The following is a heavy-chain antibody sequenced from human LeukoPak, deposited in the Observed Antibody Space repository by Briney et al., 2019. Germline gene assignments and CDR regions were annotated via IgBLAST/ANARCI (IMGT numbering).Heavy chain of an antibody. Sequence: SGTLSLTCAVYGGSFSGYYWSWIRHPAGKGLEWIGRIYTSGSTNYNPSLKSRVTMSVDTSKNQFSLKLSSVTAADTAVYYCAREGFGELLDAFDIWGQGTMVTVSS. D-gene: IGHD3-10*01. V-gene: IGHV4-59*10. CDR3: AREGFGELLDAFDI. CDR2: IYTSGST. J-gene: IGHJ3*02. CDR1: GGSFSGYY.